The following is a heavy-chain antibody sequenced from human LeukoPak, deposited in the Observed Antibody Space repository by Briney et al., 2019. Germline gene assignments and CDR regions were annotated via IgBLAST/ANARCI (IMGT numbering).Heavy chain of an antibody. CDR2: IEPDGNRK. CDR1: GFTLSIYW. CDR3: YSTGWYEYYYTGMDV. D-gene: IGHD6-19*01. Sequence: GGSLRLSCAASGFTLSIYWMTWVRQAPGKGLEWVANIEPDGNRKYYVDSVQGRFSISRDNTKNSLFLQMHSLRAEDTAVYYCYSTGWYEYYYTGMDVWGQGTTVTVSS. V-gene: IGHV3-7*01. J-gene: IGHJ6*02.